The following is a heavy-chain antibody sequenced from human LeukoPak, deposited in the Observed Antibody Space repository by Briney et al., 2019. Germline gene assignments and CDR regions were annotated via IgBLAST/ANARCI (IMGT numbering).Heavy chain of an antibody. D-gene: IGHD3-22*01. Sequence: ASVKVSCKASGYTFTGYYMHWVRQAPGQGLEWMGWINANSGGTNYAQKFQGRVTMTRDTSISTAYMELSRLRSDDTAVYYCARVLYYYDSSGYSYDYWGQRTLVIVSS. CDR2: INANSGGT. CDR3: ARVLYYYDSSGYSYDY. CDR1: GYTFTGYY. J-gene: IGHJ4*02. V-gene: IGHV1-2*02.